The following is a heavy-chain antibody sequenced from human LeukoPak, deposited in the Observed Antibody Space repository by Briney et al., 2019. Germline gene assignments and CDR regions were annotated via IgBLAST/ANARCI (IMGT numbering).Heavy chain of an antibody. V-gene: IGHV4-39*01. D-gene: IGHD4-17*01. J-gene: IGHJ5*02. CDR1: GGSISSSSYY. Sequence: SETLSLTCTVSGGSISSSSYYWGWIRQLPGKGLEWIGSIYYSGSTYYNPSLKSRVTISVDTSKNQFSLKLSSVTAADTAVYYCARHKGYGDWDWFDPWGQGTLVTVSS. CDR3: ARHKGYGDWDWFDP. CDR2: IYYSGST.